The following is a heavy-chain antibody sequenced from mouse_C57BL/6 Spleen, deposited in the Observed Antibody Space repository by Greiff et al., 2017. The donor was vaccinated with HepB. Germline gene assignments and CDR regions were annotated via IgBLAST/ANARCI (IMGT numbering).Heavy chain of an antibody. V-gene: IGHV7-1*01. CDR1: GFTFSDFY. Sequence: EVKLMESGGGLVQSGRSLRLSCATSGFTFSDFYMEWVRQAPGKGLEWIAASSNKANDYTTEYSASVKGRFIVSRDTSQSILYLQMNALRAEDTAIYYCARDAAPGQGYFDFWGTGTTVTVSS. D-gene: IGHD3-3*01. CDR2: SSNKANDYTT. J-gene: IGHJ1*03. CDR3: ARDAAPGQGYFDF.